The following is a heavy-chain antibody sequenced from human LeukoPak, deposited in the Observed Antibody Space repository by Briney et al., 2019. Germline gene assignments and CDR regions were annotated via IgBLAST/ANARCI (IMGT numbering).Heavy chain of an antibody. CDR2: IFYSGST. D-gene: IGHD6-13*01. CDR1: GGSISSSSYY. J-gene: IGHJ1*01. CDR3: ARHAMYSSSWYFYFQH. Sequence: SETLSLTCTVSGGSISSSSYYWGWIRQPPGEGLEWIGSIFYSGSTYYNPSLKSRVTISVDTSKNQFSLKLSSVTAADTAVYYCARHAMYSSSWYFYFQHWGQGTLVTVSS. V-gene: IGHV4-39*01.